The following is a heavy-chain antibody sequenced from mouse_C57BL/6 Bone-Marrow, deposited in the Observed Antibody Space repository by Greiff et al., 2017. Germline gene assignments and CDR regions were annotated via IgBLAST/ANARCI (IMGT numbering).Heavy chain of an antibody. Sequence: VQLQKPGAELVKPGASVKLSCKASGYTFPSYWMQWVKQRPGQGLEWIGEIDPSDSYTNYKQKFKGKATLTVDTSSSTAYMQLSSLTSEDSAVYYCARNYYGSSYFDYWGQGTTLTVSS. CDR1: GYTFPSYW. V-gene: IGHV1-50*01. CDR3: ARNYYGSSYFDY. D-gene: IGHD1-1*01. CDR2: IDPSDSYT. J-gene: IGHJ2*01.